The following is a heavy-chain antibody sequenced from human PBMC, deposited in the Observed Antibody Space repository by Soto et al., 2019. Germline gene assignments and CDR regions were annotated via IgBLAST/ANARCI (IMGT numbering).Heavy chain of an antibody. J-gene: IGHJ5*02. D-gene: IGHD2-2*01. CDR2: IIPIFGTA. V-gene: IGHV1-69*06. Sequence: QVQLVQSGAEVKKPGSSVKVSCKASGGTFSSYAISWVRQAPGQGLEWMGGIIPIFGTANYAQKFQGRVTITADKSTSTAYMELSSLRYEDTAVYYCARSALGYCSSTSCYPENWFDPWCQGTLVTVSS. CDR1: GGTFSSYA. CDR3: ARSALGYCSSTSCYPENWFDP.